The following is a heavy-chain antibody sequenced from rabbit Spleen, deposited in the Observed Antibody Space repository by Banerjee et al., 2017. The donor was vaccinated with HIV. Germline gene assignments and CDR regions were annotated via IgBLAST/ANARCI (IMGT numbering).Heavy chain of an antibody. J-gene: IGHJ4*01. CDR1: GFSSNNNYW. CDR2: IWTDSTT. D-gene: IGHD3-1*01. CDR3: ARAGAGGSGYNL. V-gene: IGHV1S45*01. Sequence: QEQLVESGGGLVKPGASLTLTCTASGFSSNNNYWICWVRQAPGKGLEWVACIWTDSTTGYASWVNGRFTVSKTSSTTVTLQMTSLTAADTATYFCARAGAGGSGYNLWGPGTLVTVS.